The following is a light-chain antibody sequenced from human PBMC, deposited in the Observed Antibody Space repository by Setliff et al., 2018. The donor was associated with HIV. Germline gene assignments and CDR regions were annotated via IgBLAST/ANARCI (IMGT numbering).Light chain of an antibody. CDR3: CSNTGSNTYV. J-gene: IGLJ1*01. CDR2: QAS. CDR1: SSDIGRYNL. Sequence: QSALAQPASVSGSPGQSITISCTGTSSDIGRYNLVSWYQQRPGKPPKLMIYQASKRPSGVSNRFSGSKSGNTASLTISGLQAEDEADYYCCSNTGSNTYVFGTGTKVTVL. V-gene: IGLV2-23*01.